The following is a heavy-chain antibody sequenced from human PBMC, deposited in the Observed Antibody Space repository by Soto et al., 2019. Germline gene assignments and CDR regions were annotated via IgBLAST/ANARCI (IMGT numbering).Heavy chain of an antibody. V-gene: IGHV3-30*18. CDR1: GFTFSSFA. J-gene: IGHJ4*02. Sequence: QVQMVESGGGVVHPGTSLRLSCVTSGFTFSSFAMDWVRQAPGKGLEWVAAISFAGRDISYRESVKGRFTISKDKFKNTVYLQMNSLSPEDTAVYYCAKESLDYFDSGRLYAPAFVLWGQGSLVTVFS. CDR3: AKESLDYFDSGRLYAPAFVL. D-gene: IGHD3-10*01. CDR2: ISFAGRDI.